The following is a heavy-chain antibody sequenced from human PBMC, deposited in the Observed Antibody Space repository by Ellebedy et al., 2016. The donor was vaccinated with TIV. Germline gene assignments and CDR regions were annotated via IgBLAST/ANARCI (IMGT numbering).Heavy chain of an antibody. CDR2: VSGSGGTI. J-gene: IGHJ4*02. V-gene: IGHV3-48*03. D-gene: IGHD3-10*01. CDR3: ARDLRGSGDY. CDR1: GFTFSSYE. Sequence: GESLKISCAASGFTFSSYEMNWVRQAPVKGLEWLSYVSGSGGTIYYADSVKGRFTISRDNAKKSLHLQMNSLRAEDTAVYYCARDLRGSGDYWGQGTLVTVSS.